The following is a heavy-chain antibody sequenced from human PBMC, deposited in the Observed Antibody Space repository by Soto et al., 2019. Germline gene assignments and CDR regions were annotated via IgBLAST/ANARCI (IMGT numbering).Heavy chain of an antibody. CDR1: GFTFSSYG. Sequence: QVQLVESGGGVVQPVRSLRLSCAASGFTFSSYGMHWVRQAPGKGLEWVAVIWYDGSNKYYADSVKGRFTISRDNSKNTLYLQMNSLRAEDTAVYYCAREENNWNYVFAFDIWGQGTMVTVSS. CDR2: IWYDGSNK. J-gene: IGHJ3*02. D-gene: IGHD1-7*01. V-gene: IGHV3-33*01. CDR3: AREENNWNYVFAFDI.